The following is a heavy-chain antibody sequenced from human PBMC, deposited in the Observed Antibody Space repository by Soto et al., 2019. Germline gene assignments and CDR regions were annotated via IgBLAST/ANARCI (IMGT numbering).Heavy chain of an antibody. J-gene: IGHJ6*02. CDR2: IYPSGST. V-gene: IGHV4-38-2*01. Sequence: SDTLSLTCAVSGFSISNGYYWGWIRQPPGKGLEWIGNIYPSGSTYYTPSLKSRITISLDTSENQFSLKLSSVTAADTAVYYCARGWGTTGVDSYYYYGMDVWGQGTTVTVSS. CDR3: ARGWGTTGVDSYYYYGMDV. D-gene: IGHD4-4*01. CDR1: GFSISNGYY.